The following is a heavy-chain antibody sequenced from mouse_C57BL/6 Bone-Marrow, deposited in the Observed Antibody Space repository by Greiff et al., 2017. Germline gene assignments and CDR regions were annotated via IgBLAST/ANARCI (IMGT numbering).Heavy chain of an antibody. CDR2: INPGSGGT. V-gene: IGHV1-54*01. CDR3: ARLSIYYDYDDFAY. Sequence: VQLQQSGAELVRPGTSVKVSCKASGYAFTNYLIEWVKQRPGQGLEWIGVINPGSGGTNYNEKFKGKATLTADKSSSTAYMQLSSLTSEDSAVYFCARLSIYYDYDDFAYWGQGTLVTVSA. D-gene: IGHD2-4*01. J-gene: IGHJ3*01. CDR1: GYAFTNYL.